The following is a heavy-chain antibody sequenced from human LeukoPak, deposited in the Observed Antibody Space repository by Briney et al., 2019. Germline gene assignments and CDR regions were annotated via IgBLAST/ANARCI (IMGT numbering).Heavy chain of an antibody. J-gene: IGHJ4*02. Sequence: PSETLSLTCAVYGGSFSGYYWSWICQPPGKGLEWIGEINHSGSTNYNPSLKSRVTISVDTSKNQFSLKLNSVTAADTAVYYCARAGVTTPVDYWGQGTLVTVSS. CDR3: ARAGVTTPVDY. CDR2: INHSGST. CDR1: GGSFSGYY. V-gene: IGHV4-34*01. D-gene: IGHD4-17*01.